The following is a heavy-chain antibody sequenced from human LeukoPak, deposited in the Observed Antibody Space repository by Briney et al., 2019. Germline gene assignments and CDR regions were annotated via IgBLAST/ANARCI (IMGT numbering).Heavy chain of an antibody. CDR2: ISSDGSTT. V-gene: IGHV3-74*03. Sequence: PGGSLRLSCAASGFTFSRYWMHWVRQAPGKGLVWVSRISSDGSTTTYADSVKGRFTISRDNAKNTLYLQMNSLRAEDTALYYCAKKTTPGIAVTGPLDYWGQGTLVTVSS. J-gene: IGHJ4*02. CDR3: AKKTTPGIAVTGPLDY. CDR1: GFTFSRYW. D-gene: IGHD6-19*01.